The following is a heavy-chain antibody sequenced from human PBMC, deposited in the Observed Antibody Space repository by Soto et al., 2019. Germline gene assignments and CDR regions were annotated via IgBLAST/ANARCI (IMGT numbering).Heavy chain of an antibody. Sequence: QVQLVQSGAEVKKPGASVKVSCKASGYTFTNYAFSWVRQAPGQGLEWMGWISAYNGNTNYPQKLQGRVTRTTATSTSTAYMELRSLRSDDTAVYYCARDLAAAGPFDCWGQGTLVTVSS. V-gene: IGHV1-18*01. J-gene: IGHJ4*02. CDR2: ISAYNGNT. CDR3: ARDLAAAGPFDC. CDR1: GYTFTNYA. D-gene: IGHD6-13*01.